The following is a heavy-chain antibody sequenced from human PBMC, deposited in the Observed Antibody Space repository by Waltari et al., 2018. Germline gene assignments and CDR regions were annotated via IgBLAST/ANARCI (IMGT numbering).Heavy chain of an antibody. CDR3: ARGKYYYDSSGYFYYYYYMDV. D-gene: IGHD3-22*01. V-gene: IGHV1-69*01. J-gene: IGHJ6*03. CDR1: GGTFSSYA. Sequence: QVQLVQSGAEVKKPGSSVKVSCKASGGTFSSYAIRWVRQAPGQGLEWMGGIIPIFGTANYAQKFQGRVTIIADESTSTAYMELSSLSSEDTAVYYCARGKYYYDSSGYFYYYYYMDVCGKGTTVTVSS. CDR2: IIPIFGTA.